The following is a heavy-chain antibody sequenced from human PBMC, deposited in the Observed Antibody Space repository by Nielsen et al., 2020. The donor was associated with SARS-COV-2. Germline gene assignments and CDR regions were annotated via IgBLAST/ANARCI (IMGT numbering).Heavy chain of an antibody. V-gene: IGHV3-23*01. D-gene: IGHD6-6*01. CDR1: GFTFSSYS. Sequence: GESLKISCAASGFTFSSYSMNWVRQAPGKGLEWVSAISGSGGNTYYADSVKGRFTISRDNSKNTLYLQMNSLRAEDTAVYYCATYSSYRGMDVWGQGTTVTVSS. J-gene: IGHJ6*02. CDR2: ISGSGGNT. CDR3: ATYSSYRGMDV.